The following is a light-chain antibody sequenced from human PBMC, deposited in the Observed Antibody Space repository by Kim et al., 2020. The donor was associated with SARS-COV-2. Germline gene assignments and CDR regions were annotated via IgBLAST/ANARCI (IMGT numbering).Light chain of an antibody. CDR2: GTT. V-gene: IGKV3-20*01. CDR3: KQYGSSPSYS. J-gene: IGKJ2*03. Sequence: SPRESATPSCRASQCVSSRYFATYQQRPGQTPCCLTYGTTSMATGIPDRVSGSGSGTDFTLSISRLVLEDIAVYYCKQYGSSPSYSFGQGTKLEI. CDR1: QCVSSRY.